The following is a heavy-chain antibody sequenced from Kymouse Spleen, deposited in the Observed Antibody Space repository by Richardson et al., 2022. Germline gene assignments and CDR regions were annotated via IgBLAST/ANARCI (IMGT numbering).Heavy chain of an antibody. V-gene: IGHV4-34*01. D-gene: IGHD7-27*02. Sequence: QVQLQQWGAGLLKPSETLSLTCAVYGGSFSGYYWSWIRQPPGKGLEWIGEINHSGSTNYNPSLKSRVTISVDTSKNQFSLKLSSVTAADTAVYYCARGNWGRFDYWGQGTLVTVSS. CDR2: INHSGST. J-gene: IGHJ4*02. CDR1: GGSFSGYY. CDR3: ARGNWGRFDY.